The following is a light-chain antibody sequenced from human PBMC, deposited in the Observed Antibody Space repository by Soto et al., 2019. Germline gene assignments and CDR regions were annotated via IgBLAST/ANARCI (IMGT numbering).Light chain of an antibody. Sequence: EIVLTQSPGTLSLSPGERATLSCRASQSVSSSYLAWYQQKPGQAPRLLIYGASSRATGITDRFSGSGSGIDFTLTISRLEPEDYAVYYCQKYGSSPGTFGQGTKVEIK. CDR3: QKYGSSPGT. J-gene: IGKJ1*01. CDR2: GAS. CDR1: QSVSSSY. V-gene: IGKV3-20*01.